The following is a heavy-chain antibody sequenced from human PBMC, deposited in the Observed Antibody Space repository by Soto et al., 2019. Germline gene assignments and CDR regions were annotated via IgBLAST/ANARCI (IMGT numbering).Heavy chain of an antibody. CDR2: IRSKANSYET. Sequence: EVQLVESGGGLVQPGGSLKLSCAASGFTFSGSAMHWVRQASGKGREWVGRIRSKANSYETAYAASGKGSFTISRDDYKNKAYLQMNSLRTEDTAVYYCTKHCGSSRNYWGQGNLVTVSS. CDR1: GFTFSGSA. CDR3: TKHCGSSRNY. V-gene: IGHV3-73*02. J-gene: IGHJ4*02. D-gene: IGHD6-6*01.